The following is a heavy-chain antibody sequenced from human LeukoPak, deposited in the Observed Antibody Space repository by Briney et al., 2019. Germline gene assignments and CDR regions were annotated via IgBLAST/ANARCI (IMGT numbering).Heavy chain of an antibody. D-gene: IGHD3-10*01. CDR3: AVSSRGFMSLYYFDY. CDR2: IIPIFGTA. J-gene: IGHJ4*02. CDR1: GGTFSSYA. Sequence: SATVSCKASGGTFSSYAISWVRQAPGQGLEWMGGIIPIFGTANYAQKFQGRVTITADKSTSTASMEESSPRSEDTAVYYCAVSSRGFMSLYYFDYWGQGTLVTVSS. V-gene: IGHV1-69*06.